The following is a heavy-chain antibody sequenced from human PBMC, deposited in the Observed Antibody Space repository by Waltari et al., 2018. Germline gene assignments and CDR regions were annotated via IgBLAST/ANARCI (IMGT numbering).Heavy chain of an antibody. CDR2: IYWNDDK. CDR1: GFSLSTSGVG. J-gene: IGHJ4*02. V-gene: IGHV2-5*01. Sequence: QITLKESGPTLVKPTQTLTLTCTFSGFSLSTSGVGVGWIRQPPGKALEWLALIYWNDDKRYTPSLKCRLTITKATSKTPVVLTMTHMDPVDTATYYCAHRQPPAAAGPHFDYWGQGTLVTVSS. D-gene: IGHD6-13*01. CDR3: AHRQPPAAAGPHFDY.